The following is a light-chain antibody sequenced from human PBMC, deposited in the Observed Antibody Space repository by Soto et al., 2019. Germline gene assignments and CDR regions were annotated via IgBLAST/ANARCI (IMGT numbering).Light chain of an antibody. J-gene: IGLJ1*01. CDR1: SSDIGRYDY. Sequence: QSALTQPASVSGSPGQSITISCTGTSSDIGRYDYVSWYQQHPGKAPKFIIYDVYSRPSGVSNRFSGSKSGNMASLTISGLQPEDEADYFCSSYTSSNSLVFGPGTKVTVL. CDR2: DVY. CDR3: SSYTSSNSLV. V-gene: IGLV2-14*03.